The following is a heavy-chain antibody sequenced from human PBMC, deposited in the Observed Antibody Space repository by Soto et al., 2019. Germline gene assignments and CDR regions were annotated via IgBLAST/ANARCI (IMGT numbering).Heavy chain of an antibody. CDR2: LNKRLST. Sequence: PQTLHLTCPVVAASLRAQSWNWIRLPRAKGMDWIGGLNKRLSTNYYLSLKSRALISDDTSKKQFSITWTSVTAADTAVYYCEREDSYGWSGQSLEVWGQGTRV. CDR3: EREDSYGWSGQSLEV. CDR1: AASLRAQS. D-gene: IGHD6-19*01. V-gene: IGHV4-34*01. J-gene: IGHJ6*02.